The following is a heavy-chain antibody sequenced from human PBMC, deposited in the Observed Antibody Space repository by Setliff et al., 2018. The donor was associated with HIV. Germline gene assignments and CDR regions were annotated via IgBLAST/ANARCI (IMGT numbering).Heavy chain of an antibody. CDR2: IYYIGGT. J-gene: IGHJ6*03. CDR3: ARVPYPADYYMDL. Sequence: SETLSLTCSVSGGSISSHYWSWIRQPPGKGLELIGYIYYIGGTNYNPSLKSRVTISIDTSKSQFSLKLTSVSAADTAIYYCARVPYPADYYMDLWGGGTTVTVSS. V-gene: IGHV4-59*11. CDR1: GGSISSHY. D-gene: IGHD6-19*01.